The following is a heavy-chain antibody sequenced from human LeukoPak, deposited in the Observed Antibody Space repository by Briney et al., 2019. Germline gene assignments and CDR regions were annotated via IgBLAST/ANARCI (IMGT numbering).Heavy chain of an antibody. CDR1: GYTFTSYA. J-gene: IGHJ5*02. CDR3: ARVRCSSTSCYVEDILFDP. D-gene: IGHD2-2*01. CDR2: INTNTGNP. Sequence: ASVKVSCKASGYTFTSYAMNWVRQAPGQGLEWMGWINTNTGNPTYAQGFTGRFVFSLDTSVSTAYLQISSLKAEDTAVYYCARVRCSSTSCYVEDILFDPWGREPWSPSPQ. V-gene: IGHV7-4-1*02.